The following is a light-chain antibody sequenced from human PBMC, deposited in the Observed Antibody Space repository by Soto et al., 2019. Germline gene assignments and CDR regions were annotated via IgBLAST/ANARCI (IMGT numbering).Light chain of an antibody. CDR2: GAT. CDR3: QQFSSFPQT. Sequence: DIVMTQSPLSLPVTPGEPASISCRSSQSLLHSNGYNSLDWYLQKPGQAPKLLIYGATNLQSGVPSRFSGGGSGTDFTLTITSLQPEDFATYYCQQFSSFPQTFGQGTTVEI. CDR1: QSLLHSNGYNS. J-gene: IGKJ1*01. V-gene: IGKV2-28*01.